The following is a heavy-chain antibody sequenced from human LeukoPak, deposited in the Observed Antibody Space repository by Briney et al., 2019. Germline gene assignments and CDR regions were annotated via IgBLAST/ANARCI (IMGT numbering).Heavy chain of an antibody. CDR2: ISASGSST. CDR3: AKSHYYGSGSYDY. CDR1: GFTVSSTY. V-gene: IGHV3-23*01. D-gene: IGHD3-10*01. J-gene: IGHJ4*02. Sequence: PGGSLRLSCAASGFTVSSTYMSWVRQAPGKGLEWVSTISASGSSTYYADSVKGRFTLSRDNSKNTLYLQMNSLRAEDTAVYYCAKSHYYGSGSYDYWGQGTLVTVSS.